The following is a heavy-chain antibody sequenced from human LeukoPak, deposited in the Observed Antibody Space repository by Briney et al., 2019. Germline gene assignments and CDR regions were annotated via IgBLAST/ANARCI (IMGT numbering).Heavy chain of an antibody. J-gene: IGHJ4*02. Sequence: GGSLRLSCTASGFTFSSYAMSWVRQAPGKGLEWVSAISGSGGSTYYADSVKGRFTISRDNSKNTLYLQMNSLRAEDTAVYYCARADTYYYDSSGYYYWGQGTLVTVSS. D-gene: IGHD3-22*01. CDR1: GFTFSSYA. CDR3: ARADTYYYDSSGYYY. CDR2: ISGSGGST. V-gene: IGHV3-23*01.